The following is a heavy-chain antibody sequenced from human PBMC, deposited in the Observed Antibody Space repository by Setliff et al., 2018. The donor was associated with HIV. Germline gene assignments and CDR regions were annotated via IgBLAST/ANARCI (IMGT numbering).Heavy chain of an antibody. D-gene: IGHD3-16*01. J-gene: IGHJ5*02. V-gene: IGHV1-69-2*01. CDR3: ATAGGRSWFDP. CDR2: VDPEDGET. CDR1: GYTFTDYY. Sequence: ASVKVSCKASGYTFTDYYMHWVQQAPGKGLEWMGRVDPEDGETIYAEKFQGRVTITADTSTDTAYMELSSLRSEDTAVYYCATAGGRSWFDPWGPGTLVTVSS.